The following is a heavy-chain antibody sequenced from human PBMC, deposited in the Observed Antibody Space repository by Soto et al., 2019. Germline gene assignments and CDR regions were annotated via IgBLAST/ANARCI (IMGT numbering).Heavy chain of an antibody. Sequence: PSETLSLTCTVSGGSISSSSYYWGWIRQPPGKGLEWIGSIYYSGSTYYNPSLKSRVTISVDTSKNQFSLKLSSVTAADTALYYCASSKQWLVMGFDYWGQGTLVTVSS. CDR2: IYYSGST. J-gene: IGHJ4*02. D-gene: IGHD6-19*01. V-gene: IGHV4-39*01. CDR3: ASSKQWLVMGFDY. CDR1: GGSISSSSYY.